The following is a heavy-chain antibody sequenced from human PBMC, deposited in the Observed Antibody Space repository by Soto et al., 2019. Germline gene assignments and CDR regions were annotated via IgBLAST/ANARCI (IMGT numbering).Heavy chain of an antibody. J-gene: IGHJ4*02. CDR3: VRPDSTGYYVY. D-gene: IGHD3-22*01. Sequence: GSLKISCKGSGYSFDSHWIGWVRQMPGKGLEWMGIINPGDSDFRYSPSFQGQVTISADKYISTAYLQWSSLKASDTAMYYCVRPDSTGYYVYWGQGTLVTVSS. CDR2: INPGDSDF. CDR1: GYSFDSHW. V-gene: IGHV5-51*01.